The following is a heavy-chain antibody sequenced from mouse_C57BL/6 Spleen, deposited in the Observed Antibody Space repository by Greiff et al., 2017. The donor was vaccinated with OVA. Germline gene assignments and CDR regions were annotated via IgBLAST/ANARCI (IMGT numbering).Heavy chain of an antibody. J-gene: IGHJ1*03. D-gene: IGHD1-1*01. CDR1: GFTFNTYA. CDR3: VITTVPWYFDV. Sequence: EVQRVESGGGLVQPKGSLKLSCAASGFTFNTYAMHWVRQAPGTGLEWVARIRSKSSNYATYYADSVKDRFTISRDDSQSMLYLQMNNLKTEDTAMYYCVITTVPWYFDVWGTGTTVTVSS. CDR2: IRSKSSNYAT. V-gene: IGHV10-3*01.